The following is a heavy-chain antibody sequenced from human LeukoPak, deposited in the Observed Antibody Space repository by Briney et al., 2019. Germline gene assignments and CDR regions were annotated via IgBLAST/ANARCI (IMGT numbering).Heavy chain of an antibody. Sequence: PGGSLRLSCAASGFTVSSNYMSWVRQAPGKGLEWVSVIYSGGSTYYADSVKGRFTISRDNSKNTLYLQMNSLRAEDTAVYYCAREGGYSEGYPYYFDSWCQGTLVTVSS. CDR3: AREGGYSEGYPYYFDS. CDR2: IYSGGST. J-gene: IGHJ4*02. CDR1: GFTVSSNY. V-gene: IGHV3-53*01. D-gene: IGHD5-18*01.